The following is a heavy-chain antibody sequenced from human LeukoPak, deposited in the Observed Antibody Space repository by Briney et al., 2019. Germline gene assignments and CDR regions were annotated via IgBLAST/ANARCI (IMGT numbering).Heavy chain of an antibody. CDR3: ARVIYGDYGGTFDY. D-gene: IGHD4-17*01. V-gene: IGHV1-8*01. CDR2: MNPNSGNT. CDR1: GYTFTSYD. Sequence: GASVKVSCKASGYTFTSYDINWVRQATGQGLEWMGWMNPNSGNTGYAQKFQGRVTMTRNTSISTAYMELSSLRSEDTAVYYCARVIYGDYGGTFDYWGQGTLVTVSS. J-gene: IGHJ4*02.